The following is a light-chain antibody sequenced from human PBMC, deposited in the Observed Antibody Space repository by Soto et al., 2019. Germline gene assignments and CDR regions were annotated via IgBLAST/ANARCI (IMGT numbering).Light chain of an antibody. J-gene: IGLJ1*01. V-gene: IGLV1-51*01. Sequence: QSVLTQPPSVSAAPGQKVTISCSGSSSNIWNHYVSWYQQLPGTAPKLLIYDNNKRPSGIPDRFSGSTSGTSATLGITGLQTGDEANYYCATWDSSLSAGVFGSGTKVTVL. CDR2: DNN. CDR1: SSNIWNHY. CDR3: ATWDSSLSAGV.